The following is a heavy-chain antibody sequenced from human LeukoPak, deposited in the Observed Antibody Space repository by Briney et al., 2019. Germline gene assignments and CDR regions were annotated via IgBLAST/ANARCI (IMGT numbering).Heavy chain of an antibody. J-gene: IGHJ4*02. CDR2: ISYDGSNK. D-gene: IGHD1-26*01. Sequence: PGGSLRLSCAASGFIFSSYAMHWVRQAPGKGLEWVAFISYDGSNKHYAEPVQGRFTISRDNSKNTLYLQMNSLRPEDTAVYYCAGLSGSYYAKYWGQGTLGTVSS. V-gene: IGHV3-30-3*01. CDR3: AGLSGSYYAKY. CDR1: GFIFSSYA.